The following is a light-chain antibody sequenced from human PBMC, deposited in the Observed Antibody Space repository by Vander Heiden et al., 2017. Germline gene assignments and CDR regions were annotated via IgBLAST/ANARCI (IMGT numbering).Light chain of an antibody. CDR1: SSDAGGYNY. CDR3: SSYTSSSTPWV. CDR2: DVS. V-gene: IGLV2-14*01. Sequence: QSALTQPASVSGSPGQSITISCTGTSSDAGGYNYVSWYQQHPGKAPKLMIYDVSNRPSGVSNRFSGSKSGNTASLTISGLQAEDEADYYCSSYTSSSTPWVFGGGTKLTGL. J-gene: IGLJ2*01.